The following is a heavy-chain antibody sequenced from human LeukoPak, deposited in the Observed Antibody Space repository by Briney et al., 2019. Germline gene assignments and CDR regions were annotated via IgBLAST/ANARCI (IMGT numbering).Heavy chain of an antibody. CDR2: IIPIFGTA. CDR1: GYTFTSYD. J-gene: IGHJ6*04. D-gene: IGHD4-11*01. CDR3: ATTRFTVTTPRYYYGMDV. V-gene: IGHV1-69*13. Sequence: ASVKVSCKASGYTFTSYDINWVRQAPGQGLEWMGGIIPIFGTANYAQKFQGRVTITADESTSTAYMELSSLRSEDTAVYYCATTRFTVTTPRYYYGMDVWGKGTTVTVSS.